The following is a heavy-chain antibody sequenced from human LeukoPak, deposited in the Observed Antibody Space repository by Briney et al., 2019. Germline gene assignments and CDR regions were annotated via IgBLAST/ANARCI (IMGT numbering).Heavy chain of an antibody. CDR2: IYYSGIT. V-gene: IGHV4-59*08. D-gene: IGHD2-15*01. Sequence: PSETLSLTCSVSGGSISNYYWSWIRQPPGKGLEWIGYIYYSGITNYNPSLKSRVTISVDTSKNQFSLKLSSVTAADTAVYYCATGSRLLLWFDYWGQGTLVTVSS. CDR1: GGSISNYY. CDR3: ATGSRLLLWFDY. J-gene: IGHJ4*02.